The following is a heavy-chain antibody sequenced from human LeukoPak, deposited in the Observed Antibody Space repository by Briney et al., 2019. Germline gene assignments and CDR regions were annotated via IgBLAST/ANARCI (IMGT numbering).Heavy chain of an antibody. J-gene: IGHJ4*02. CDR3: ARGGIVGSGYYYFDY. D-gene: IGHD3-22*01. V-gene: IGHV3-21*01. CDR1: GFTFSSYT. CDR2: ISSSRSYI. Sequence: GGSLRLSCAASGFTFSSYTMNWVRQAPGKGLEWVSSISSSRSYIHYADSVKGRFTISRDNAKNSLYLQMNSLRAEDTAAYYCARGGIVGSGYYYFDYWGQGTLVTVSS.